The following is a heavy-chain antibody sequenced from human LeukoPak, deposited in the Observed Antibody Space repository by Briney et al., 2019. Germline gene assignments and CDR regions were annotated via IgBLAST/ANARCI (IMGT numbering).Heavy chain of an antibody. CDR1: GGSVSSNSAA. D-gene: IGHD1-26*01. J-gene: IGHJ5*02. CDR2: TYYRSKWYN. CDR3: AAAPGTYNWFDP. V-gene: IGHV6-1*01. Sequence: SQTLSLTCAISGGSVSSNSAAWNWIRQSPSRGLEWLGRTYYRSKWYNDYAVSVKSRITINPDTSKNQFSRQLNSVTPEDTAVYYCAAAPGTYNWFDPWGQGILVTVSS.